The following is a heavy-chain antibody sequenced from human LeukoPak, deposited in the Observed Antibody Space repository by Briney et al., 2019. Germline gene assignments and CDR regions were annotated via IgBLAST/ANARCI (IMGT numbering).Heavy chain of an antibody. CDR3: AASMAGFNWFDP. Sequence: GGSLRLSCAASASTFSSYWMHWVRQAPGKGLVWVSRISKDGSSTNYADSVKGRFTISRDNAKNTLYLQMSSLTAEDTAVYYCAASMAGFNWFDPWGQGTLVTVSS. CDR2: ISKDGSST. V-gene: IGHV3-74*01. J-gene: IGHJ5*02. CDR1: ASTFSSYW. D-gene: IGHD6-19*01.